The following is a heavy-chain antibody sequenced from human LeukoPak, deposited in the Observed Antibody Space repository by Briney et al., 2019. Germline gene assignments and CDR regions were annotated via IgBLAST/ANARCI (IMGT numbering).Heavy chain of an antibody. CDR3: AKDSSDIEFLDY. J-gene: IGHJ4*02. CDR1: GFTFSSYG. D-gene: IGHD5-12*01. CDR2: ISYDGSNK. Sequence: PGGSLRLSCAASGFTFSSYGMHWVRQAPGKGLEWVAVISYDGSNKYYAGSVKGRFTISRDNSKNTLYLQMNSLRAEDTAVYYCAKDSSDIEFLDYWGQGTLVTVSS. V-gene: IGHV3-30*18.